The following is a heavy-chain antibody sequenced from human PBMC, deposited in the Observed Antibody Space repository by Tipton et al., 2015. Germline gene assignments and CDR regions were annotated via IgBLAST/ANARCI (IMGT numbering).Heavy chain of an antibody. V-gene: IGHV5-51*01. D-gene: IGHD3-10*01. CDR1: GYRFTSYW. CDR2: IYPGDSET. Sequence: QSGPEVKKSGESLKISCKGSGYRFTSYWIGWVRQMPGKGLEWMGSIYPGDSETRYSPSFQGQDIISADKSISTVYLQWSSLKASGAAMYYCARLGELSSEGMDVWGQGTTVTVSS. J-gene: IGHJ6*02. CDR3: ARLGELSSEGMDV.